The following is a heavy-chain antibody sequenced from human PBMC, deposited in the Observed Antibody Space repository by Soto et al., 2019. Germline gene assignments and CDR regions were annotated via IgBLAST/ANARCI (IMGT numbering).Heavy chain of an antibody. Sequence: XESVKISFKGSGYSCTSYWISWVRQIPGKGLEWMGRIDPSDSYTNYSPSFQGHVTISADKSISTAYLQWSSLKASDTAMYYCARPRGGYDLGWFDPWGQGTLVTVSS. CDR2: IDPSDSYT. V-gene: IGHV5-10-1*01. J-gene: IGHJ5*02. CDR3: ARPRGGYDLGWFDP. CDR1: GYSCTSYW. D-gene: IGHD5-12*01.